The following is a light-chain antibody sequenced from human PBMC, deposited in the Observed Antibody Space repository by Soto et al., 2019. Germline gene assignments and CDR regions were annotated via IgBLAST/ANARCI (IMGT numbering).Light chain of an antibody. CDR3: MQALQTPLT. J-gene: IGKJ4*01. CDR1: QSLLHSNGHKY. CDR2: LAS. Sequence: VLTQSPATLSLSPGERATLSCRASQSLLHSNGHKYLDWYLQKPGRSPQLLIYLASNRASGVPDRFSGSGSGTDFTLNISRVEAEDIGVYYCMQALQTPLTFGGGTKVEIK. V-gene: IGKV2-28*01.